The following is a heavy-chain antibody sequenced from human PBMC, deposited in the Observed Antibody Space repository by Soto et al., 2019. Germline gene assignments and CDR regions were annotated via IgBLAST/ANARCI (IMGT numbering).Heavy chain of an antibody. CDR3: ARVPRYYDILTGYYPQYYFDY. CDR2: ISAYNGNT. V-gene: IGHV1-18*04. CDR1: GYTFTSYG. D-gene: IGHD3-9*01. J-gene: IGHJ4*02. Sequence: GASVKVSCKASGYTFTSYGISWVRKAPGQGLEWMGWISAYNGNTNYAQKLQGRVTMTTDTSTSTAYMELRSLRSDDTAVYYCARVPRYYDILTGYYPQYYFDYWGQGTLVTVSS.